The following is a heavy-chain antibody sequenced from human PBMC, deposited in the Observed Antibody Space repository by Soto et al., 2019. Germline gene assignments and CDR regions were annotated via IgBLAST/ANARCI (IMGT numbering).Heavy chain of an antibody. V-gene: IGHV4-39*01. CDR1: GGSISSSSYY. Sequence: SETLSLTCTVSGGSISSSSYYWGWIRQPPGKGLEWIGSIYYSGSTYYNPSLKSRVTISVDTSKNQFSLKLSSVTAADTAVYYCATGPRPWARPSYYYYYMDVWGKGTTVTVSS. J-gene: IGHJ6*03. CDR3: ATGPRPWARPSYYYYYMDV. CDR2: IYYSGST. D-gene: IGHD6-6*01.